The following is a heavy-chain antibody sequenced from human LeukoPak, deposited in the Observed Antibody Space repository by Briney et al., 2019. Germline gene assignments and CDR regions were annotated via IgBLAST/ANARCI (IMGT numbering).Heavy chain of an antibody. CDR1: GFTFRSYA. Sequence: GGSLRLSCAASGFTFRSYAMSWVRQAPGKGLEWVSGTSDSGRSTNYAAPVKGRFIISRDNSKNMLYLQMNSLRAEDTAVYYCVKLGFGELFDLTWFDPWGQGTLVTVSS. CDR3: VKLGFGELFDLTWFDP. J-gene: IGHJ5*02. D-gene: IGHD3-10*01. V-gene: IGHV3-23*01. CDR2: TSDSGRST.